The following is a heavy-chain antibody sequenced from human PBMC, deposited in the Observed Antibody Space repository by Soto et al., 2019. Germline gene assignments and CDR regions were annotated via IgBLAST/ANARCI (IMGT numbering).Heavy chain of an antibody. D-gene: IGHD5-12*01. CDR2: INHSGST. CDR3: ARDAGWLGYYGMDV. Sequence: SETLSLTCAVYGGSFSGYYWSWIRQPPGRGLEWIGEINHSGSTNYNPSLKSRVTISVDTSKNQFSLKLSSVTAADTAVYYCARDAGWLGYYGMDVWGQGTTVTVSS. V-gene: IGHV4-34*01. CDR1: GGSFSGYY. J-gene: IGHJ6*02.